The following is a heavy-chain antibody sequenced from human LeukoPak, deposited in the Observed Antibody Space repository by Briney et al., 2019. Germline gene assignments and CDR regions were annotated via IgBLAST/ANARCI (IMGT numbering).Heavy chain of an antibody. CDR1: GFTFSSYA. CDR3: ASYRRDGYNYPY. J-gene: IGHJ4*02. D-gene: IGHD5-24*01. V-gene: IGHV3-30*01. CDR2: ISYDGSNK. Sequence: GGSLRLSCAASGFTFSSYAMHWVRQAPGKGLEWVAVISYDGSNKYYADSVKGRFTISIDNSKNTLYLQMNSLRAEDTAVYYCASYRRDGYNYPYWGQGTLVTVSS.